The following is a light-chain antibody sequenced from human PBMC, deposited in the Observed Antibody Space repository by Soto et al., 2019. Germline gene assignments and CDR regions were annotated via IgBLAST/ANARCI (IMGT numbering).Light chain of an antibody. CDR2: DAS. CDR3: QQYSSYSWT. J-gene: IGKJ1*01. Sequence: DIRITKSPSTLSASVEDRVTITCRASHSIGDLLAWYQQKPGEAPKLLIYDASILESGVPSRFSGSGSGTEFTLTISSLQPDDFATYYCQQYSSYSWTFGQGTKV. CDR1: HSIGDL. V-gene: IGKV1-5*01.